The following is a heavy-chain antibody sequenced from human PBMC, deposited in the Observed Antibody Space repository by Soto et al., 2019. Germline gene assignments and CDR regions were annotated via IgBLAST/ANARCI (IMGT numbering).Heavy chain of an antibody. Sequence: QVQLQESGPGLVKPSETLSLTCTVSGGSISTYYWSWLRQPPGKGLEWIGYIYYSGSTNYNPSLKSRVSISVATSKYQFSLKLSSVTAADTAVYYCARGTYYDILTSFDPWGQGTLVTVSS. CDR2: IYYSGST. CDR3: ARGTYYDILTSFDP. J-gene: IGHJ5*02. D-gene: IGHD3-9*01. CDR1: GGSISTYY. V-gene: IGHV4-59*01.